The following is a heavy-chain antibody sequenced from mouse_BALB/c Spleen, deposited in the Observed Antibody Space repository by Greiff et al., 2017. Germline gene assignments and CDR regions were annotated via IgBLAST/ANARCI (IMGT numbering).Heavy chain of an antibody. J-gene: IGHJ3*01. CDR3: ARDRGYYGFFAY. V-gene: IGHV5-4*02. CDR2: ISDGGSYT. D-gene: IGHD1-1*01. Sequence: EVKLMESGGGLVKPGGSLKLSCAASGFTFSDYYMYWVRQTPEKRLEWVATISDGGSYTYYPDSVKGRFTISRDNAKNNLYLQMSSLKSEDTAMYYCARDRGYYGFFAYWGQGTLVTVSA. CDR1: GFTFSDYY.